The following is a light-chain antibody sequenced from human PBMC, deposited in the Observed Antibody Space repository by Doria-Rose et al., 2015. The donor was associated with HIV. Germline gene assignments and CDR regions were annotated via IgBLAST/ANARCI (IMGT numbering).Light chain of an antibody. J-gene: IGKJ1*01. Sequence: TQSPSFLSASVGVRVTITFRASHGISRYLAWYHQKPGQASTLLIFGASTLQSRVPSRFSGSGSGTEFTLTISRLQPEDFATYYCQQFDSFPRTFGQGTKVELK. CDR2: GAS. CDR1: HGISRY. CDR3: QQFDSFPRT. V-gene: IGKV1-9*01.